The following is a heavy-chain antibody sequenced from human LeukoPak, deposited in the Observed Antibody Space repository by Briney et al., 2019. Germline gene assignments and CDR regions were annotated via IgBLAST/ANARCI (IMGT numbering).Heavy chain of an antibody. V-gene: IGHV3-48*03. D-gene: IGHD3-9*01. CDR2: ISSSGSTI. CDR3: ARGRYDILTGYYDSDFDY. J-gene: IGHJ4*02. Sequence: PGGSLRLSCAASGFTFSSYEMNWVRQAPGKGLEWVSYISSSGSTIYYADSVKGRFTISRDNSKNTLYLQMGSLRAEDMAVYYCARGRYDILTGYYDSDFDYWGQGTLVTVSS. CDR1: GFTFSSYE.